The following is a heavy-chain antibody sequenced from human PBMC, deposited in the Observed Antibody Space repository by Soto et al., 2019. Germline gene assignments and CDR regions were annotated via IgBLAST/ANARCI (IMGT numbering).Heavy chain of an antibody. Sequence: PWWSPSISCAASVVIFSNALMSWVRQAPGKGMDLPPPPRLKVDGGTTDYAAPVKGRFTVSRDESKNTVYLQMNSLKTEDTAVYYCTTDLGGYCSGTSYCTPNINSWFDPRGPGTMVTGSS. J-gene: IGHJ5*02. CDR1: VVIFSNAL. V-gene: IGHV3-15*01. D-gene: IGHD2-2*02. CDR2: PRLKVDGGTT. CDR3: TTDLGGYCSGTSYCTPNINSWFDP.